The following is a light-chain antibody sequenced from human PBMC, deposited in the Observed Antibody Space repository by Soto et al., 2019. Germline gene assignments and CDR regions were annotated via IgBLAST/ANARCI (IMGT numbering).Light chain of an antibody. CDR1: SSDVGGYNY. CDR2: EVS. J-gene: IGLJ2*01. CDR3: SSYTSSSTLVV. V-gene: IGLV2-14*01. Sequence: QSALTQPASVSGSPGQSITISCTGTSSDVGGYNYVSWYQQHPGKAPKLMIYEVSNRPSGVSNRFSDSKSGNTASLTISGLQVEDEADYYCSSYTSSSTLVVFGGGTKVTVL.